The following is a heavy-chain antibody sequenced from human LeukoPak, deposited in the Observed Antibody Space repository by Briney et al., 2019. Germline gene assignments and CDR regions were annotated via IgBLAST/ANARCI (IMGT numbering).Heavy chain of an antibody. V-gene: IGHV3-21*01. CDR1: KFTFSSYS. CDR2: INSYSSYI. Sequence: KTGGPLRLSCAASKFTFSSYSMNWVRQAPGKGLEWVSSINSYSSYIYYADSVKGRFTISRDNAKNSLYLQMNSLRAEDTAVYYCARGSNNWNVDTFDIWGQGTMVTVSS. D-gene: IGHD1-20*01. J-gene: IGHJ3*02. CDR3: ARGSNNWNVDTFDI.